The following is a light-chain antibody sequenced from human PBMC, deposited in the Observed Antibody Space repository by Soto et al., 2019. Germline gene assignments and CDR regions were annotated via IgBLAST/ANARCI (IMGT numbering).Light chain of an antibody. V-gene: IGLV1-44*01. J-gene: IGLJ7*01. Sequence: QSALTQPPSLSGTPGQRVTISCSGSSSNIAGNTVHWYQRLPGTAPKLLIYINDQRPSGVPGRFSASTSGTSASLAISGLQSDYEADYYCATWDDDLNAAVFGGGTQLPV. CDR1: SSNIAGNT. CDR2: IND. CDR3: ATWDDDLNAAV.